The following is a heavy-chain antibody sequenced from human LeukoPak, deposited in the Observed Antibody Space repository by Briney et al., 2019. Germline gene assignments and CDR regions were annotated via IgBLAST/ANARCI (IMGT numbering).Heavy chain of an antibody. D-gene: IGHD3-22*01. CDR1: GYTFNNYG. J-gene: IGHJ3*02. CDR2: ISAYNGNT. Sequence: GASVKVSCKASGYTFNNYGITWVRHAPGQGLEWMGWISAYNGNTNYAQKLQGRVTMTTDTSTSTAYMELRSLRSDDTSVYYCARDNPHYYDSSGQGPDAFDIWGQGTMVTVSS. V-gene: IGHV1-18*01. CDR3: ARDNPHYYDSSGQGPDAFDI.